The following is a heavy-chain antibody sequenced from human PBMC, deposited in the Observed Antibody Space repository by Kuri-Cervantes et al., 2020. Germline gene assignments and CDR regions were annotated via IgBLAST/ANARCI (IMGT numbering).Heavy chain of an antibody. CDR2: INHSGST. J-gene: IGHJ5*02. CDR1: GFTFSGYD. D-gene: IGHD3-22*01. V-gene: IGHV4-34*01. CDR3: ARALRYYDSSGYYMKRPASWFDP. Sequence: ESLKISCAASGFTFSGYDMNWVRQAPGKGLEWIGEINHSGSTNYNPSLKSRVTISVDTSKNQFSLKLSSVTAADTAVYYCARALRYYDSSGYYMKRPASWFDPWGQGTLVTVSS.